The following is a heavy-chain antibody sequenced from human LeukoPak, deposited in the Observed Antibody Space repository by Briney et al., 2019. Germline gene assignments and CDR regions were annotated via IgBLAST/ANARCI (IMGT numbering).Heavy chain of an antibody. CDR1: GGSFSGYY. J-gene: IGHJ6*03. V-gene: IGHV4-34*01. D-gene: IGHD3-10*01. CDR3: ARAPYYSAYYHYYYMDV. CDR2: INHSGST. Sequence: PSETLSLTCAVYGGSFSGYYWSWIRQPPGKGLEWIGEINHSGSTNYNPSLKSRVSISVDTSKNQFSLKLSSVTAADTAVYYCARAPYYSAYYHYYYMDVWGKGTTVTVSS.